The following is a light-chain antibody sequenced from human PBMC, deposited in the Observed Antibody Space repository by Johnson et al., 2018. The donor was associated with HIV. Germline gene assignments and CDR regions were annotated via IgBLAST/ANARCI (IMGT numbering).Light chain of an antibody. CDR1: SSNVGSSF. V-gene: IGLV1-51*01. CDR2: DNN. Sequence: QSVLTQPPSVSAAPGQTVTISCSGSSSNVGSSFVSWYRQVPGTAPKLLIYDNNKRPSGIPGRFSGSKSGPSATLGITGLQTGDAADYYCGTWDTSLRVGFFGTGTKVTVL. CDR3: GTWDTSLRVGF. J-gene: IGLJ1*01.